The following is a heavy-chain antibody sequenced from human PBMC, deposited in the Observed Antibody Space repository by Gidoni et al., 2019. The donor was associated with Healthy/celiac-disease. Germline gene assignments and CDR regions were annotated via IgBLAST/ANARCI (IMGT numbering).Heavy chain of an antibody. CDR1: GFTFRSYS. D-gene: IGHD3-10*01. V-gene: IGHV3-21*01. J-gene: IGHJ6*02. CDR2: ISSSSSYI. Sequence: EVQLVESWGGLVKPGGSLRLSCAASGFTFRSYSMNWVRQAPGKGLEWVSAISSSSSYIYYADSVKGRFTISRDNAKNSLYLQMNSLRAEDTAVYYCARDRGLAPYYYYGMDVWGQGTTVTVSS. CDR3: ARDRGLAPYYYYGMDV.